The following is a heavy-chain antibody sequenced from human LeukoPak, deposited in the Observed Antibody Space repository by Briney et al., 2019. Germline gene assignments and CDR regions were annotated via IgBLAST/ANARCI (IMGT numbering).Heavy chain of an antibody. J-gene: IGHJ5*02. CDR3: AREMVDWFDP. V-gene: IGHV4-4*07. CDR2: IYTSGST. D-gene: IGHD2-15*01. Sequence: SETLSLTCTVSGGSISSYYWSWIRQPAGKGLEWIGGIYTSGSTNYNPSLKSRVTISVDTSKNQFSLKLSSVTGADTAVYYGAREMVDWFDPWGQGTLVTVSS. CDR1: GGSISSYY.